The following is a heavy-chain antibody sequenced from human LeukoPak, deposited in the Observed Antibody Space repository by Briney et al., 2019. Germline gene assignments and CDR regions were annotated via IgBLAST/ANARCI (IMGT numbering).Heavy chain of an antibody. CDR1: GGSISSSSYY. CDR2: IYYSGST. J-gene: IGHJ4*02. V-gene: IGHV4-39*07. D-gene: IGHD3-22*01. Sequence: PSETLSLTCTVSGGSISSSSYYWGRIRQPPGKGLEWIGSIYYSGSTYYNPSLKTRVTMSVDPSKNQFSLKLSSVTAADTAVYYCAREQTAYDSSAYYDDFDHWGQGTLVTVSS. CDR3: AREQTAYDSSAYYDDFDH.